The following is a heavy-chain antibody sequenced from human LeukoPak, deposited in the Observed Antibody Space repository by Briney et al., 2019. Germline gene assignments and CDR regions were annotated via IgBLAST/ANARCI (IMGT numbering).Heavy chain of an antibody. CDR2: ISSSSSYI. V-gene: IGHV3-21*01. Sequence: GGSLRLSCAASGFTFSSYSMNWVRHAPGKGLEWVSSISSSSSYIYYADSVKGRFTISRDNAKNSLYLQMNSLRAEDTAVYYCARDREAYCGGDCYPDAFDIWGQGTMVTVSS. CDR3: ARDREAYCGGDCYPDAFDI. J-gene: IGHJ3*02. D-gene: IGHD2-21*02. CDR1: GFTFSSYS.